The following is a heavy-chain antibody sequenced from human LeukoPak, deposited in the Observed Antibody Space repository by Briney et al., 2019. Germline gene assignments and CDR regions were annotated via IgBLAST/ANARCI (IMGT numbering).Heavy chain of an antibody. D-gene: IGHD2-2*01. CDR3: AKRFSTSSRYYGMDV. Sequence: PGGSLRLSCAASGFTLRSYTMNWVRQAPGKGLEWVSSIGISSNKIYYADSVKGRFIISRDNAKNSVYLQMNSLRAEDTAVYYCAKRFSTSSRYYGMDVWGQGTTVTVSS. CDR2: IGISSNKI. J-gene: IGHJ6*02. CDR1: GFTLRSYT. V-gene: IGHV3-21*01.